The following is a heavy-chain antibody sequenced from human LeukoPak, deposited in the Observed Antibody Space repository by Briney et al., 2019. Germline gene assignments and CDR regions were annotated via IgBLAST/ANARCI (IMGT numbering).Heavy chain of an antibody. CDR3: ARDYEGVIDP. V-gene: IGHV4-34*01. CDR2: INHSGST. CDR1: GGSFSGYY. D-gene: IGHD3-10*01. Sequence: SETLPLTCAVYGGSFSGYYWSWIRQPPGKGLEWIGEINHSGSTNYNPSLKSRVTISGDTSKNQFSLKLSSVTAADTAVYYCARDYEGVIDPWGQGTLVTVSS. J-gene: IGHJ5*02.